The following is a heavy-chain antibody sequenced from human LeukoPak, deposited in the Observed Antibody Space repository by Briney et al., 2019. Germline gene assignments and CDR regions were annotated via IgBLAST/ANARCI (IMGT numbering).Heavy chain of an antibody. Sequence: SETLSLTCTVSGGSISSSSYYWGWIRQPPGKGLEWIGSIYYSGSTYYNPSLKSRVTISVDTSKNQFSLKLSSVTAADTAVYYCARVVRWDHAFDIWGQGTMVTVSS. CDR2: IYYSGST. J-gene: IGHJ3*02. V-gene: IGHV4-39*07. D-gene: IGHD1-26*01. CDR1: GGSISSSSYY. CDR3: ARVVRWDHAFDI.